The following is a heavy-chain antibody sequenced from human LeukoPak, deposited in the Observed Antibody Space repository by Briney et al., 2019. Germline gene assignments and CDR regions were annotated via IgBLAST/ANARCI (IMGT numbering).Heavy chain of an antibody. J-gene: IGHJ6*03. V-gene: IGHV1-2*02. CDR3: ARDGKWRSGSFLNYYYYYMDV. Sequence: ASVKVSGKASGYTFTGYYMHWVRQAPGQGLEWMGWNNPNSGGTNYAQKSQGRVTMTRDTSISTAYMELSRLRSDDTAVYYCARDGKWRSGSFLNYYYYYMDVWGKGTTVTVSS. D-gene: IGHD3-10*01. CDR2: NNPNSGGT. CDR1: GYTFTGYY.